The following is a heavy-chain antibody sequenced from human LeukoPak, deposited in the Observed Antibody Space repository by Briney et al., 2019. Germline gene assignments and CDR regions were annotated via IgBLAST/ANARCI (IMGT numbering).Heavy chain of an antibody. CDR1: GFTFSSYS. V-gene: IGHV3-21*01. CDR3: VRQATPHGHFDY. Sequence: PGGSLRLSCAASGFTFSSYSMNWVRQAPGKGLEWVSSISSSSYIYYADSVKGRFTISRDNAKNSLYLQMNSLRAEDTAVYYCVRQATPHGHFDYWGQGILVTVSS. CDR2: ISSSSYI. J-gene: IGHJ4*02. D-gene: IGHD2-15*01.